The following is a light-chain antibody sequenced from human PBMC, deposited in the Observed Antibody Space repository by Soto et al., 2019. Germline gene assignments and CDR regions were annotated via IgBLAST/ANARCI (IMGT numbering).Light chain of an antibody. CDR1: QSISSW. J-gene: IGKJ1*01. CDR3: LQYNTLWT. V-gene: IGKV1-5*03. CDR2: KGS. Sequence: DIQMTQSPSTLSASVGDRVTITCRASQSISSWLAWYQQKPGKAPKVLIYKGSNLESGVPSRFSGSGSGTEFTLTISSLQPDDFATYYCLQYNTLWTFGQGTTVEFK.